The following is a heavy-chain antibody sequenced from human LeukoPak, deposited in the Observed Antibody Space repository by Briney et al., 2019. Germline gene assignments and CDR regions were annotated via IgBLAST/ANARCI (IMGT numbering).Heavy chain of an antibody. Sequence: SETLSLTCAVYGGSFSGYYWSWIRQPPGKGLEWIGEINHSGSTNYNPSLKSRVILSVDTSKNQFSLKLSSVTAADTAVYYCARLVGDYATPYWGQGTLVTVSS. V-gene: IGHV4-34*01. CDR1: GGSFSGYY. J-gene: IGHJ4*02. CDR2: INHSGST. D-gene: IGHD4-17*01. CDR3: ARLVGDYATPY.